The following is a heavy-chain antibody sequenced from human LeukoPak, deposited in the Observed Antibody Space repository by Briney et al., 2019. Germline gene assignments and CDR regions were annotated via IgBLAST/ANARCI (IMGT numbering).Heavy chain of an antibody. Sequence: RASVKVSCKASGYTFTSYDINWVRQATGQGFEWMGGIIPIFDTANYAQKFQGRVTITADKSTSTAYMELSSLRSEDTAVYYCARAVQVTTGGLFDYWGQGTLVTVSS. V-gene: IGHV1-69*06. CDR3: ARAVQVTTGGLFDY. CDR2: IIPIFDTA. J-gene: IGHJ4*02. CDR1: GYTFTSYD. D-gene: IGHD4-17*01.